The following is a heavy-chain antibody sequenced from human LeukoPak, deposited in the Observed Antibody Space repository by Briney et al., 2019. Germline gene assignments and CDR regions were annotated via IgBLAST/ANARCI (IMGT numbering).Heavy chain of an antibody. Sequence: SSETLSLTCTVSGGSISSSSYYWGWIRQPPGKGLEWIGSIYYSGSTYYNPSPKSRVTISVDTSKNQFSLKLSSVTAADTAVYYCAREGSGYYGSGVNWFDPWGQGTLVTVSS. V-gene: IGHV4-39*02. J-gene: IGHJ5*02. D-gene: IGHD3-10*01. CDR3: AREGSGYYGSGVNWFDP. CDR2: IYYSGST. CDR1: GGSISSSSYY.